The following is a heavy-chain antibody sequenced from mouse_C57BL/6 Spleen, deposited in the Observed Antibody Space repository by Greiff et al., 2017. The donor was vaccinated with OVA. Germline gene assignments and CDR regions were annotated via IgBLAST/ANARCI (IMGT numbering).Heavy chain of an antibody. CDR2: IHPNSGST. CDR3: APRYCGSSYGYFDV. D-gene: IGHD1-1*01. V-gene: IGHV1-64*01. Sequence: VQLQQSGAELVKPGASVKLSCKASGYTFTSYWMHWVKQRPGQGLEWIGMIHPNSGSTNYNEKFKSKATLTVDKSSSTAYMQLSSLTSEDSAVYYGAPRYCGSSYGYFDVWGTGTTVTVSS. J-gene: IGHJ1*03. CDR1: GYTFTSYW.